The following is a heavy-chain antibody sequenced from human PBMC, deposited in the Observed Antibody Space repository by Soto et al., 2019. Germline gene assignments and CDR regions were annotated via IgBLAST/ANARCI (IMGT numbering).Heavy chain of an antibody. V-gene: IGHV1-18*01. Sequence: ASVKVSCKASGYTFTSYGISWVRQAPGQGLEWMGWISAYNGNTNYAQKLQGRVTMTTDTSTSTAYMELRSLRSDDTAVYYCARPGVGNWLLPLFDYWGQGTLVTVSS. J-gene: IGHJ4*02. CDR2: ISAYNGNT. CDR1: GYTFTSYG. CDR3: ARPGVGNWLLPLFDY. D-gene: IGHD3-9*01.